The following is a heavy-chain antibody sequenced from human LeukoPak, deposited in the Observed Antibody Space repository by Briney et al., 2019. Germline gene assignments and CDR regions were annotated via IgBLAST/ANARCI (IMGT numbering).Heavy chain of an antibody. D-gene: IGHD3-10*01. Sequence: PVKVSCKASGGTFSSYAISWVRQAPGQGLEWMGGIIPIFGTANYAQKFQGRVTITADESTSTAYMELGSLRSEDTAVYYCARGGRGYGSGSYYPNYYYYYMDVWGKGTTVTVSS. V-gene: IGHV1-69*13. J-gene: IGHJ6*03. CDR1: GGTFSSYA. CDR3: ARGGRGYGSGSYYPNYYYYYMDV. CDR2: IIPIFGTA.